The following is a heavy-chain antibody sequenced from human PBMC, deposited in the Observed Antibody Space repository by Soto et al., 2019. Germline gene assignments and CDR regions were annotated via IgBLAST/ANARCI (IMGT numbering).Heavy chain of an antibody. CDR3: AKDRGAGGNSAFYFGC. D-gene: IGHD3-10*01. CDR2: ISATGGGT. V-gene: IGHV3-23*01. Sequence: PWRTMRLSCAACGFKFSNYAMSWVRRAPGKGLEWVSLISATGGGTYYADSVKGRFTISRDNSHNTLYLQVHSLTAEDTAVYYCAKDRGAGGNSAFYFGCWGRGAQGSVSS. CDR1: GFKFSNYA. J-gene: IGHJ4*02.